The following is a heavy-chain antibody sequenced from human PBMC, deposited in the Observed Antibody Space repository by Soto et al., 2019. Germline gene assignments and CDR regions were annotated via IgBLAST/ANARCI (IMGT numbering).Heavy chain of an antibody. CDR2: IKQDGSEK. CDR1: GFTFSSYW. D-gene: IGHD3-10*01. J-gene: IGHJ6*02. Sequence: GGSLRLSCAASGFTFSSYWMSWVRQAPGKGLEWVANIKQDGSEKYYVDSVKGRFTISRDNAKNSLYLQMNSLRAEDTAVYYCAREAPSSHMVRGGMGYYYGMDVWGQGTTVTVSS. V-gene: IGHV3-7*05. CDR3: AREAPSSHMVRGGMGYYYGMDV.